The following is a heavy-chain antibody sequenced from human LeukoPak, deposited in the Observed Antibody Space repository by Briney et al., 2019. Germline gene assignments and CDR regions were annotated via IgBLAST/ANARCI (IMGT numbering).Heavy chain of an antibody. D-gene: IGHD3-9*01. CDR1: GFTFSSYG. V-gene: IGHV3-33*01. Sequence: GGSLRLSGAASGFTFSSYGMHWVRQAPGKGLEWVAVIWYDGSNKYYADSVKGRFTISRDNSKNTLYLQMNSLRAEDTAVYYCARGLRYFDWPYFDYWGQGTLVTVSS. CDR2: IWYDGSNK. J-gene: IGHJ4*02. CDR3: ARGLRYFDWPYFDY.